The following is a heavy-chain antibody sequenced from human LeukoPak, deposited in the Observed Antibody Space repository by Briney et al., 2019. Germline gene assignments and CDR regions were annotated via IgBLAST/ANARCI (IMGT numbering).Heavy chain of an antibody. D-gene: IGHD4-17*01. Sequence: GGSLRLSCAASGFTFSSYGMHWVRQAPGKGLEWVAVIWYDGSNKYYADSVEGRFTISRDNSKNTLYLQMNSLRAEDTAVYYCASEGDYIPFDYWGQGTLVTVSS. CDR2: IWYDGSNK. V-gene: IGHV3-33*01. CDR1: GFTFSSYG. CDR3: ASEGDYIPFDY. J-gene: IGHJ4*02.